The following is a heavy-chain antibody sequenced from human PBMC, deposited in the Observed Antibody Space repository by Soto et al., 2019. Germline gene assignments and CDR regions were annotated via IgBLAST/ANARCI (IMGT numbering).Heavy chain of an antibody. CDR1: GDSVSSNSAA. Sequence: PSQTLSLTCAISGDSVSSNSAAWNWIRQSPSRGLEWLGRTYYRSKWYNDYAVSVKSRITINPDTSKNQFSLQLNSVTPEDTAVYYCARALQTGDIVVVPAAYGYFDYWGQGTLVTVSS. J-gene: IGHJ4*02. D-gene: IGHD2-2*01. V-gene: IGHV6-1*01. CDR2: TYYRSKWYN. CDR3: ARALQTGDIVVVPAAYGYFDY.